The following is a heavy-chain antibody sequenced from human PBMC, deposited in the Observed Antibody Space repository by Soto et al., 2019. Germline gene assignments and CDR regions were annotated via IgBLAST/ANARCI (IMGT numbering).Heavy chain of an antibody. CDR2: ISAYNGNT. D-gene: IGHD5-12*01. CDR3: ARDGGSIVATTLFDY. J-gene: IGHJ4*02. Sequence: ASVKVSCKASVYTFTSYGISWVRQAPGQGLEWMGWISAYNGNTNYAQKPQGRVTMTTDTSTSTAYMELRSLRSDDTAVYYCARDGGSIVATTLFDYWGQGTLVTV. V-gene: IGHV1-18*01. CDR1: VYTFTSYG.